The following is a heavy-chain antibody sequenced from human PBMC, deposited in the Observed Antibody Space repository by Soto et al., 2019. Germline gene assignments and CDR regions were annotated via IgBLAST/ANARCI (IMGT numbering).Heavy chain of an antibody. CDR2: VYFSGST. V-gene: IGHV4-61*01. CDR3: ARLPRARNADPRRPLGYFDL. D-gene: IGHD2-8*01. Sequence: QVQLQESGPGLVKPSETLSLTCTVSGGSVSSGNYFWSWIRQPPGKDLEWIAYVYFSGSTNYKPSLKSRVTISLDTSKTQFSLKLSSVTAADTAVYYCARLPRARNADPRRPLGYFDLWGRGTLVTVSS. CDR1: GGSVSSGNYF. J-gene: IGHJ2*01.